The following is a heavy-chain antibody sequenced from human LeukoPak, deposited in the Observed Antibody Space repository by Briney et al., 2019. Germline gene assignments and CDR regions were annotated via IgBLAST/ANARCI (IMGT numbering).Heavy chain of an antibody. D-gene: IGHD6-13*01. Sequence: PGGSLRLSCAASGFTFSSYAMSWVRQAPGKGLEWVSAISGSGGSTYYADSVKGRFTISRDNSKNTLYLQMNSLRAEDTAVYYCAKPFIAAASRRGYFDYWGQGTLVTVSS. CDR2: ISGSGGST. CDR3: AKPFIAAASRRGYFDY. V-gene: IGHV3-23*01. J-gene: IGHJ4*02. CDR1: GFTFSSYA.